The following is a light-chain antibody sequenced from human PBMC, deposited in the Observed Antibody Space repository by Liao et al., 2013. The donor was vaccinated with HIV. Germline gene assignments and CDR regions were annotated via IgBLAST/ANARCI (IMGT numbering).Light chain of an antibody. CDR2: QDN. CDR3: QAWDSNTAYV. V-gene: IGLV3-1*01. CDR1: KLGDKY. Sequence: SYELAQPPSVSVSPGQTASITCSGDKLGDKYAHWYQQKPGQSPVLVIFQDNTRPSGIPERFSGSNSGNTATLTISRVEAGDEADYYCQAWDSNTAYVFGTGTKVSLL. J-gene: IGLJ1*01.